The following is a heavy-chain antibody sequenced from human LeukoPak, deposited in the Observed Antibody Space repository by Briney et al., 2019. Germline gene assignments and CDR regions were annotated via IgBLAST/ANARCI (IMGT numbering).Heavy chain of an antibody. Sequence: PGGSLRLSCAASGFTFSSYWMSWVRQAPGKGLEWVANIKQDGSEKYYVDSVKGRFTISRDNAKNSLYLQMNSLRAEDTAVYYCARLGPWNDEPRYYFDYWGQGTLVTVSS. V-gene: IGHV3-7*03. J-gene: IGHJ4*02. CDR1: GFTFSSYW. CDR3: ARLGPWNDEPRYYFDY. CDR2: IKQDGSEK. D-gene: IGHD1-1*01.